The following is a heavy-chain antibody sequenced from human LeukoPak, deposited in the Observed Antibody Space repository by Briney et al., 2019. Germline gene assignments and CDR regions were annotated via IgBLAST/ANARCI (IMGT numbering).Heavy chain of an antibody. CDR2: INPSGGST. Sequence: GASVKVSCKASGYTFTSYYMHWVRQAPGQGLEWMGIINPSGGSTSYAQKFQGRVTMTRDTSTSTVYMELSSLRSEDTAVYYCARDLSGYSYGNYFDYWGQGTLVTVSS. CDR1: GYTFTSYY. D-gene: IGHD5-18*01. J-gene: IGHJ4*02. V-gene: IGHV1-46*01. CDR3: ARDLSGYSYGNYFDY.